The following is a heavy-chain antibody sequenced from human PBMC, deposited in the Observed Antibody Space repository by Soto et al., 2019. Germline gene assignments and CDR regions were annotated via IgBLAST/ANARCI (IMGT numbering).Heavy chain of an antibody. CDR3: AREQSPNYYDRGYYFDY. J-gene: IGHJ4*02. V-gene: IGHV3-74*01. Sequence: PGGSLRLSCAASGFTFSSYLMHWVRQAPGKGLVWVSRINSDGSSTSYADSVKGRFTISRDNAKNTLYLQMNSLRAEDTAAYYCAREQSPNYYDRGYYFDYWGQGTLVTVSS. CDR1: GFTFSSYL. D-gene: IGHD3-22*01. CDR2: INSDGSST.